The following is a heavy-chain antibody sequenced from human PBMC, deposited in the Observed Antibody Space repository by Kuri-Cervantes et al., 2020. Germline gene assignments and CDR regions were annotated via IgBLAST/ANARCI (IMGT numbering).Heavy chain of an antibody. Sequence: SVKVSCKASGGTFSSYSISWVRQAPGQGLEWMGGIIPIFGPAKYAQKFQGRVTITTDESTSTDYMELGSLISDDTAPYYFAKQGGVDYVSFGFDFWGQGTLVTVSS. V-gene: IGHV1-69*05. CDR3: AKQGGVDYVSFGFDF. CDR1: GGTFSSYS. CDR2: IIPIFGPA. J-gene: IGHJ3*01. D-gene: IGHD3-16*01.